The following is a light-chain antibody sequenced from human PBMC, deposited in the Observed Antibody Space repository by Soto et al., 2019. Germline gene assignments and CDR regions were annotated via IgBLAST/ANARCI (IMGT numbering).Light chain of an antibody. CDR2: DAS. Sequence: VFTQASDTLCLSPGERATLSCRASQTVRNNYLAWYQQKPGQAPRLLIYDASSRATGIPDRFSGGGVGTDLIHPICSLEPEDFAVYYCQQVSSYPLTFGGGTKVDIK. V-gene: IGKV3-20*01. J-gene: IGKJ4*01. CDR1: QTVRNNY. CDR3: QQVSSYPLT.